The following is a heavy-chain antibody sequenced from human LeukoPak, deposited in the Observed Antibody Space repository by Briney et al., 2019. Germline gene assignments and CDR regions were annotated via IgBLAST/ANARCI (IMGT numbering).Heavy chain of an antibody. D-gene: IGHD3-9*01. Sequence: SETLSLTCAVYGGSFSGYYWSWIRQPPGKGLEWIGEINHSGSTNYNPSLKSRVTISVDTSKNQFSLKLSSVTAADTAVYYCARLYYYYDILTGYARTHYFDYWGQGTLVTVSS. J-gene: IGHJ4*02. V-gene: IGHV4-34*01. CDR3: ARLYYYYDILTGYARTHYFDY. CDR1: GGSFSGYY. CDR2: INHSGST.